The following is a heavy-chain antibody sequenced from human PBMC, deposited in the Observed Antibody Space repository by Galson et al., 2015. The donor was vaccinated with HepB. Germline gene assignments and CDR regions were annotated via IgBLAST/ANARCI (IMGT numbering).Heavy chain of an antibody. CDR3: ARGGEMRYYGSGSPPYNWFDP. J-gene: IGHJ5*02. Sequence: QSGAEVKKPGESLKISCKGSGYSFTSYWIGWVRQMPGKGLEWMGIIYPGDSDTRYSPSFQGQVTISADKSISTAYLLWSSLKASDTAMYYCARGGEMRYYGSGSPPYNWFDPWGQGTLVTVSS. V-gene: IGHV5-51*03. D-gene: IGHD3-10*01. CDR1: GYSFTSYW. CDR2: IYPGDSDT.